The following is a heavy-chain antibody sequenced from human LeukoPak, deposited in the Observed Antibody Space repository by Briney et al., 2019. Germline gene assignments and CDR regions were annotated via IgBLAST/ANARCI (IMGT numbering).Heavy chain of an antibody. CDR1: GFSFSSNG. J-gene: IGHJ6*02. Sequence: GRSLRLSCAASGFSFSSNGIHWVRQAPGKGLEWVSFIQTGGDTKYYADSVRGRFTISRDNSKKTCSLQMDSLRVEDTATYYCAREASTEIIGGMDVRGQGTTVTVTS. CDR3: AREASTEIIGGMDV. CDR2: IQTGGDTK. D-gene: IGHD2-8*02. V-gene: IGHV3-33*01.